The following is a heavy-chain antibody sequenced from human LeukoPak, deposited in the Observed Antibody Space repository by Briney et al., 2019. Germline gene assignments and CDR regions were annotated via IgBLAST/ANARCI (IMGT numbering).Heavy chain of an antibody. CDR1: GFTFSSYG. D-gene: IGHD6-19*01. V-gene: IGHV3-30*02. Sequence: GGSLRLSCAASGFTFSSYGMHWVRQDPGRGLEWVAHIRSDENYKHYADSVRGRFTISRDNSKNTMYLQMSSLRVEDTSVYRCAKDFGWSQDYWGQGILVTVSS. J-gene: IGHJ4*02. CDR2: IRSDENYK. CDR3: AKDFGWSQDY.